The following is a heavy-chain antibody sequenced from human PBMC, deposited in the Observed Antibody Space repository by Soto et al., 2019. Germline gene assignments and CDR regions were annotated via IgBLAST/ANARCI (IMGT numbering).Heavy chain of an antibody. V-gene: IGHV4-39*07. D-gene: IGHD6-13*01. CDR2: ASYSGRV. Sequence: SETLSLTCAVSGASVTSNSYSWAWIRQTPGQGLEWLASASYSGRVSYNPSLKSRVTISVDTSKNQFSLKLSSVTAADTAVYYCARRIAALTGYYYYYYMDVWGKGTTVTVSS. CDR1: GASVTSNSYS. CDR3: ARRIAALTGYYYYYYMDV. J-gene: IGHJ6*03.